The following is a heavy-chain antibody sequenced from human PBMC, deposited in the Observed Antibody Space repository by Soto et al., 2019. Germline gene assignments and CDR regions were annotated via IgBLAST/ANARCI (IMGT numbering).Heavy chain of an antibody. CDR1: GFTFSSYA. J-gene: IGHJ4*02. Sequence: GGSLRLSCAASGFTFSSYAMHWVRQAPGKGLEWVAVISYDGSNKYYADSVKGRFTISRDNSKNPLYLQMNSLRAEDTAVYYCARDRGSSSWYYFDYWGQGTLVTVSS. V-gene: IGHV3-30-3*01. CDR2: ISYDGSNK. CDR3: ARDRGSSSWYYFDY. D-gene: IGHD6-13*01.